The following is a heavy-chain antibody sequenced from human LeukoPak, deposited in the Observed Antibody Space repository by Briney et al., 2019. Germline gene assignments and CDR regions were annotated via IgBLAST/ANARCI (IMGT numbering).Heavy chain of an antibody. J-gene: IGHJ4*02. CDR3: ARDLRVVITGSFDS. D-gene: IGHD3-22*01. Sequence: RPGGSLRLSCAASGFSFDDYGLTWVPQAPGKGLEWVSGINWNGDSTDYADSVKGRFTISRDNAKNSLYLQMNSLRAEDTALYYCARDLRVVITGSFDSWGQGTLVTVSS. CDR2: INWNGDST. CDR1: GFSFDDYG. V-gene: IGHV3-20*04.